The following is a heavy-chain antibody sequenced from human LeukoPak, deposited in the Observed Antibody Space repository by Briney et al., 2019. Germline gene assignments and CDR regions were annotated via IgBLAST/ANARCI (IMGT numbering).Heavy chain of an antibody. CDR2: IYHSGKA. V-gene: IGHV4-38-2*02. D-gene: IGHD3-9*01. J-gene: IGHJ4*02. CDR3: ARELGVTTGPS. Sequence: SETLSLTCTVSGYSISSGYYWGWMRQSPGKGLEWIANIYHSGKAYYNASLKSRVTISVDSSKNQFFLNLTSVTASDTGVYYCARELGVTTGPSWGQGTLVVVSS. CDR1: GYSISSGYY.